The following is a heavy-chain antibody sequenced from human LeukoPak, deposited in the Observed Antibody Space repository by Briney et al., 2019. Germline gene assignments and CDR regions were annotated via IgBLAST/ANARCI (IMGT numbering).Heavy chain of an antibody. D-gene: IGHD3-3*01. V-gene: IGHV3-11*01. CDR3: AKSLNYDFWSGADY. CDR1: GFTFSDYY. Sequence: GGSLRLSCAASGFTFSDYYMSWIRQAPGKGLEWVSYISSSGSTIYYADSVKGRFTISRDNAKNSLYLQMNSLRAEDTAVYYCAKSLNYDFWSGADYWGQGTLITVSS. J-gene: IGHJ4*02. CDR2: ISSSGSTI.